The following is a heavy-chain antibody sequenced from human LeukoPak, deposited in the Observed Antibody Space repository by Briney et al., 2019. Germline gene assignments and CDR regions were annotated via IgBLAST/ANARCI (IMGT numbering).Heavy chain of an antibody. CDR3: ARLGGYSGYDFPDDAFDI. V-gene: IGHV5-51*01. J-gene: IGHJ3*02. Sequence: GESLRISCKGSGYSFTSYWIGWVRQMPGKGLEWMGIIYPGDSDTRYSPSFQGQVTISADKSISTAYLQWSSLKASDTAMYYCARLGGYSGYDFPDDAFDIWGQGTMVTVSS. CDR1: GYSFTSYW. D-gene: IGHD5-12*01. CDR2: IYPGDSDT.